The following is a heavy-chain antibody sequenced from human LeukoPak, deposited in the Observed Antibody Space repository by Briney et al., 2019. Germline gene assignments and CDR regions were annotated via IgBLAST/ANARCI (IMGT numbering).Heavy chain of an antibody. CDR2: ISSSSSYI. V-gene: IGHV3-21*01. J-gene: IGHJ4*02. CDR3: ARDIAEMATIPFDY. Sequence: GGSLRLPCAASGFTFSSYSMNWVRQAPGKGLEWVSSISSSSSYIYYADSVKGRFTISRDNAKNSLYLQMNSLRAEDTAVCYCARDIAEMATIPFDYWGQGTLVTVSS. CDR1: GFTFSSYS. D-gene: IGHD5-24*01.